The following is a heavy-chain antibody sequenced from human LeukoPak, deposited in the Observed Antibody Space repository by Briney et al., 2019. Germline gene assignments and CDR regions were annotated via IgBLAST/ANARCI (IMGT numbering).Heavy chain of an antibody. D-gene: IGHD3-22*01. J-gene: IGHJ4*02. CDR3: ARVFSSGRRYYFDY. CDR2: ISAYNGNT. Sequence: ASVKVSCKASGGTFSSYGISWVRQAPGQGLEWMGWISAYNGNTNYAQKLQGRVTMTTDISTSTAYMELRSLRSDDTAVYYCARVFSSGRRYYFDYWGQGTLVTVSS. CDR1: GGTFSSYG. V-gene: IGHV1-18*01.